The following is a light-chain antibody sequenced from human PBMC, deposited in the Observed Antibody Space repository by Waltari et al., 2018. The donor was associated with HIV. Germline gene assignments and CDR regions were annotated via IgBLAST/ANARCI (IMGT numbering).Light chain of an antibody. J-gene: IGKJ2*01. CDR1: QSVRSY. V-gene: IGKV1-39*01. CDR2: SAS. Sequence: DIQMTQSPSSLSASVGDRVTITCRASQSVRSYLNWYQQKPGKAPKLLIYSASSLQSGVPSRFSGSGSGTDFTLTISSLQPEDFATYYCHQTLGMPDTFGQGTRLEIK. CDR3: HQTLGMPDT.